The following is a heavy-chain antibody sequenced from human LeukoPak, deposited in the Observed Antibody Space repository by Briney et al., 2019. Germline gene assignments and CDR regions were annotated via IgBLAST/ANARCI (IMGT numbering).Heavy chain of an antibody. D-gene: IGHD3-22*01. CDR3: ASQPYYFDSSGYYDY. Sequence: GASVKVSCKASGFTFTSSAMQWVRQARGQRLEWIGWIVVGSGNTNYAQKFQERVTITRDMSTSTAYMELSRLRSDDTAVYYCASQPYYFDSSGYYDYWGQGTLVTVSS. CDR2: IVVGSGNT. V-gene: IGHV1-58*02. CDR1: GFTFTSSA. J-gene: IGHJ4*02.